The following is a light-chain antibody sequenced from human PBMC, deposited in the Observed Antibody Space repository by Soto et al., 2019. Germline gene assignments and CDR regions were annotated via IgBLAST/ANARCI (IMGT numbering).Light chain of an antibody. CDR1: QSLSSSD. CDR2: GAS. V-gene: IGKV3-20*01. CDR3: QQYGSSPTWT. Sequence: MVSKSPATLSLIPGERPTLSCRASQSLSSSDLAGYQQKPGQAPRLLIYGASSRATGGPDRFSGSGSGTDFSLTISRLEPEEVAVYYCQQYGSSPTWTFGQGTKVDIK. J-gene: IGKJ1*01.